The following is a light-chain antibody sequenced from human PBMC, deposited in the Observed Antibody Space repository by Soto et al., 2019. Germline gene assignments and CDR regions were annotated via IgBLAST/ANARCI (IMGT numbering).Light chain of an antibody. CDR2: YDS. V-gene: IGLV3-21*04. Sequence: SYELTQPPSVSVAPGKTARITCGGNNIGSKSVHWYQQKPGQAPVLVIYYDSDRPSGIPERFSGSNSGNTATLTNSRVEAGDEADYYCQVWDSSSDLYVFGTGTQLTGL. J-gene: IGLJ1*01. CDR1: NIGSKS. CDR3: QVWDSSSDLYV.